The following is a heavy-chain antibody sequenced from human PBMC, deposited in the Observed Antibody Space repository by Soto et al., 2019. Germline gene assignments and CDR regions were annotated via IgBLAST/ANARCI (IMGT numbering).Heavy chain of an antibody. CDR1: GGTFSSYT. D-gene: IGHD3-10*01. V-gene: IGHV1-69*02. CDR3: AMVRGDFAFDI. Sequence: QVQLVQSGAEVKKPGSSVKVSCKASGGTFSSYTISWVRQAPGQGLEWMGRIIPILGIANYAQKFQGRVTITADKATSTAYMELSSLRSEDTAVYYCAMVRGDFAFDIWGQGTMVTVSS. J-gene: IGHJ3*02. CDR2: IIPILGIA.